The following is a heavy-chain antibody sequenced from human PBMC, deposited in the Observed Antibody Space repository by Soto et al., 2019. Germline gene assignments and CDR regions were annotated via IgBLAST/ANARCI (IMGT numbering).Heavy chain of an antibody. J-gene: IGHJ5*02. CDR1: GYSFTSYW. CDR3: ARSRITMVRGTTWFDP. D-gene: IGHD3-10*01. CDR2: IYPGDSDT. V-gene: IGHV5-51*01. Sequence: GESLKISCKGSGYSFTSYWIGWVRQMRGKGLEWMGIIYPGDSDTRYSPSFQGQVTISADKSISTAYLQWSSLKASDTAMYYCARSRITMVRGTTWFDPWGQGTLVTVSS.